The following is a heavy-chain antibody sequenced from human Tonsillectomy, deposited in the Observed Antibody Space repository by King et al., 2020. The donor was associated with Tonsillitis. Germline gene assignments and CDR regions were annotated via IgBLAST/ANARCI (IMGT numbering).Heavy chain of an antibody. J-gene: IGHJ6*02. CDR2: IKQDGSVK. Sequence: VQLVESGGGLVQPGGSLRLSCAASGFTFTTYWMSWVRQAPGKGLEWVANIKQDGSVKYYVDSVKGRFTISRDNAKNSLFLQMNSLRAEDTAVYFCAGGADSSGWVYYYYGMDVWGQGTTVTVSS. CDR1: GFTFTTYW. V-gene: IGHV3-7*01. D-gene: IGHD6-19*01. CDR3: AGGADSSGWVYYYYGMDV.